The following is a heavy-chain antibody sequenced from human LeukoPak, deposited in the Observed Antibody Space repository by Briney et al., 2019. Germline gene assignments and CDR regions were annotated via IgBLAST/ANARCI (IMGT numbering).Heavy chain of an antibody. CDR3: AKDWRLYGSGSFGNWFDP. J-gene: IGHJ5*02. D-gene: IGHD3-10*01. V-gene: IGHV3-9*01. CDR2: ISWNSGSI. Sequence: PGGSLRLSCAASGFTFDDYAMHWVRQAPGKGLEWVSGISWNSGSIGYADSVKGRFTISRDNAKNSLYLQMNSLRAEDTAVYYCAKDWRLYGSGSFGNWFDPWGQGTLVTVSS. CDR1: GFTFDDYA.